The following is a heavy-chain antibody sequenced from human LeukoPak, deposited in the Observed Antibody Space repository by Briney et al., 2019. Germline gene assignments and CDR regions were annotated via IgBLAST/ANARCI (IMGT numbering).Heavy chain of an antibody. J-gene: IGHJ3*02. CDR3: ARGEPAASAFDI. D-gene: IGHD2-2*01. V-gene: IGHV3-20*04. Sequence: GGSLRLSXAASGFTFDDYGMSWVRQAPGKGLEWVSGINWNGGSTCYADSVKGRFTISRDNAKNSLYLQMNSLGAEDTALYYCARGEPAASAFDIWGQGTMVTVSS. CDR1: GFTFDDYG. CDR2: INWNGGST.